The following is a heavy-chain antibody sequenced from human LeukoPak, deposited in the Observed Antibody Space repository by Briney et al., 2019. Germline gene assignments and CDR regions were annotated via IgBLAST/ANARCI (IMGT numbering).Heavy chain of an antibody. J-gene: IGHJ5*02. CDR3: ARDLYSSSLWFDP. CDR2: IYNSGST. CDR1: GGSISSYY. V-gene: IGHV4-59*01. Sequence: PSETLSLTCTVSGGSISSYYWSWIRQPPGKGLEWIGYIYNSGSTNYNPSLKSRVTISVDTSKIQFSLKLSSVTAADTAVYYCARDLYSSSLWFDPWGQGTLVTVSS. D-gene: IGHD6-13*01.